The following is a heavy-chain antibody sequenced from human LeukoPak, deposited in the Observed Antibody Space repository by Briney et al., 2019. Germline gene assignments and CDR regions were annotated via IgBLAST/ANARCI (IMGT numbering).Heavy chain of an antibody. Sequence: PGGSLRLSCAASGFTFSSHWMTWVRQAPGKGLEWVANLKEDGSEKYYVDSVKGRFTISRDNAKNSLYLRMNSLRGDDTAVYYCARGVYYFDYWGRGTLVTVSS. J-gene: IGHJ4*02. CDR2: LKEDGSEK. V-gene: IGHV3-7*04. CDR1: GFTFSSHW. CDR3: ARGVYYFDY.